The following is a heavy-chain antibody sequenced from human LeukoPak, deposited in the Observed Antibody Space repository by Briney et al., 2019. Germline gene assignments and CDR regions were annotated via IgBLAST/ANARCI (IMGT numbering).Heavy chain of an antibody. CDR1: GFTFSTYW. CDR3: AKSLTVTALGFDY. D-gene: IGHD4-17*01. J-gene: IGHJ4*02. CDR2: INQDGSEK. V-gene: IGHV3-7*01. Sequence: GGSLRLSCAASGFTFSTYWMSWVRQTPGKGLEWVANINQDGSEKYYVDSVKGRFTISRDNAKNTLYLQMNSLRAEDTAVYYCAKSLTVTALGFDYWGQGTLVTVSS.